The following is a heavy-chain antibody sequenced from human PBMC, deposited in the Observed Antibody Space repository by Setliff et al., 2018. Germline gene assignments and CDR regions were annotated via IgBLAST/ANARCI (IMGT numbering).Heavy chain of an antibody. CDR2: LHPNGITT. D-gene: IGHD6-25*01. J-gene: IGHJ3*01. CDR1: GFTLSRFW. V-gene: IGHV3-74*01. Sequence: GGSLRLSCVTSGFTLSRFWMHWVRQVPGKGLVWVSRLHPNGITTRYADSVKGRFTIYRDMAENTLYLQMNSLRAEDTAVYFCARSPANGGHDAFDVWGQGTMVTVSS. CDR3: ARSPANGGHDAFDV.